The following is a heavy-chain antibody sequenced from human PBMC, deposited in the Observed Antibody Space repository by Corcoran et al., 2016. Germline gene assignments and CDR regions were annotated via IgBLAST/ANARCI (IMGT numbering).Heavy chain of an antibody. V-gene: IGHV3-74*01. Sequence: EVQLVESGGGLVQPGGSLRLSCAASGFTFSSAWMHWVRQAQGKGLVWVSRINSDGSSTSYADSVKGRFTISRDNAKNTLYLQMNSLRAEDTAVYYCARARPFGPYYYYGMDVWGQGTTVTVSS. D-gene: IGHD3-3*01. J-gene: IGHJ6*02. CDR2: INSDGSST. CDR3: ARARPFGPYYYYGMDV. CDR1: GFTFSSAW.